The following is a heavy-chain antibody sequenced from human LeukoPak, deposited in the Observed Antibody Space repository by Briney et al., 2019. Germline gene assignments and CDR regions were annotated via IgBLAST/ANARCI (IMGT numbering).Heavy chain of an antibody. Sequence: SETLSLTCAVYGGSFSGYYWSWIRQPPGKGLEWIGEINHSGSTNYNPSLKSRVTISVDTSKNQFSLKLSSVTAADTAVYYCARVRITIVREPYYYYYGVDVWGQGTTVTVSS. CDR1: GGSFSGYY. CDR3: ARVRITIVREPYYYYYGVDV. V-gene: IGHV4-34*01. CDR2: INHSGST. J-gene: IGHJ6*02. D-gene: IGHD3-10*01.